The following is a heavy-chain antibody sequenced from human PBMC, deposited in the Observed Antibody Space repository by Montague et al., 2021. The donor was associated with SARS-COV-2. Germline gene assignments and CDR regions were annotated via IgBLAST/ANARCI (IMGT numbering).Heavy chain of an antibody. J-gene: IGHJ5*02. D-gene: IGHD6-13*01. CDR3: ARHRSISAVVSNYFDP. CDR2: IYTSGRT. Sequence: TLSLTCSVSGGSISTGNYYWSWIRQPAGKRLEWIGDIYTSGRTNYNPSVQSRVTILVDTSKNQFSLRLSSVTAADTAVYYCARHRSISAVVSNYFDPWGQGTLVTVSS. V-gene: IGHV4-61*09. CDR1: GGSISTGNYY.